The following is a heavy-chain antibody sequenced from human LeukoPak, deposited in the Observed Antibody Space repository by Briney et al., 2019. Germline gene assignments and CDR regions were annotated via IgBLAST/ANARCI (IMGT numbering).Heavy chain of an antibody. J-gene: IGHJ5*02. Sequence: SETLSLTCTVSGGSISTYYWSWIRQPPGKGLEWIGYMYYSGSTNYNPSLKSRVTISVDTSKNQFSLKLSSVTAADTAVYYCARQNGYLNWFDPWGQGTLVTVSS. CDR1: GGSISTYY. V-gene: IGHV4-59*01. CDR2: MYYSGST. CDR3: ARQNGYLNWFDP. D-gene: IGHD5-18*01.